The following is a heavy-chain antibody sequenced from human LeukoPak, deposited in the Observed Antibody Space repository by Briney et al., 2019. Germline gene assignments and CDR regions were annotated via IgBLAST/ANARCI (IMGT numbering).Heavy chain of an antibody. CDR3: ARAGRSYQLLPYYYYGMDV. CDR2: LFTTGST. D-gene: IGHD2-2*01. CDR1: VGSISSYY. V-gene: IGHV4-4*07. Sequence: LETLSPTFTFSVGSISSYYWGWVRQPPREGPDWIWGLFTTGSTNYNPSLKSRVTMSVDTSKNQFSLKLSSVTAADTAVYYCARAGRSYQLLPYYYYGMDVWGQGTTVTVSS. J-gene: IGHJ6*02.